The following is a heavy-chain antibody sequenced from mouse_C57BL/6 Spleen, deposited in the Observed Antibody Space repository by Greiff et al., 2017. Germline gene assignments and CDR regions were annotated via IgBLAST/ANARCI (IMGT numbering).Heavy chain of an antibody. CDR1: GYAFSSSW. Sequence: QVQLKESGPELVKPGASVKISCKASGYAFSSSWMNWVKQRPGKGLEWIGRIYPGDGDTNYNGKFKGKATLTADKSSSTAYMQLSSLTSEDSAVYFCANGYYVNPWFAYWGQGTLVTVSA. D-gene: IGHD2-3*01. CDR3: ANGYYVNPWFAY. J-gene: IGHJ3*01. CDR2: IYPGDGDT. V-gene: IGHV1-82*01.